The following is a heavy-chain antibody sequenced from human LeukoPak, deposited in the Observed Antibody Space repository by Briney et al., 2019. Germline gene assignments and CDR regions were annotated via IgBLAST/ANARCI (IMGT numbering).Heavy chain of an antibody. CDR3: ARVSGITMIVVVLEDPFDI. CDR1: GFTFSSYW. J-gene: IGHJ3*02. Sequence: GGSLRLSCAASGFTFSSYWMSWVRQAPGKGLEWVAVISYDGSNKYYADSVKGRFTISRDNSKNTLYLQMNSLRAEDTAVYYCARVSGITMIVVVLEDPFDIWGQGTMVTVSS. V-gene: IGHV3-30*03. D-gene: IGHD3-22*01. CDR2: ISYDGSNK.